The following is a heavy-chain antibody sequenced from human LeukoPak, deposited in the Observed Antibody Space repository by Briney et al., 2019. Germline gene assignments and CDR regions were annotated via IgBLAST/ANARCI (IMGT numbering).Heavy chain of an antibody. D-gene: IGHD1-26*01. J-gene: IGHJ3*02. CDR1: GFTFSSYA. CDR2: ITGSGSST. CDR3: AMRWELHALDI. Sequence: GGSLRLSCVASGFTFSSYAMTWVRQAPGKGLEWVSAITGSGSSTYYADSVKGRFTISRDNSKNTLYLQMNSLRAEDTAVYYCAMRWELHALDIWGQGTVVTVSS. V-gene: IGHV3-23*05.